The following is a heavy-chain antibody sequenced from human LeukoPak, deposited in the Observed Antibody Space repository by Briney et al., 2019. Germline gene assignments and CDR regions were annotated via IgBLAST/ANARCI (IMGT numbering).Heavy chain of an antibody. V-gene: IGHV1-46*03. D-gene: IGHD6-6*01. J-gene: IGHJ3*02. Sequence: ASVKVSCKASGYTFTSYYMHWVRQAPGQGLEWMGIINPSGGSTSYAQKFQGRVTMTRDMSTSTVYMELSSLRSEDTAVYYCTRYSSSSGGAFDIWGQGTMVTVSS. CDR3: TRYSSSSGGAFDI. CDR1: GYTFTSYY. CDR2: INPSGGST.